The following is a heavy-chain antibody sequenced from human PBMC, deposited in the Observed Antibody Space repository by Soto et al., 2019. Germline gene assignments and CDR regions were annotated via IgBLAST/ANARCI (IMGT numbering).Heavy chain of an antibody. Sequence: GGSLRLSCAASGFTFGDCAMHWVRQGPGKGLEWVSGISWNSGNIDYADSVKGRFTISRDNAKNSLYLQMNSLRPEDTALYYCAKDYGSGSFNYYYMDVWGKGTTVTVSS. V-gene: IGHV3-9*01. CDR2: ISWNSGNI. CDR1: GFTFGDCA. D-gene: IGHD3-10*01. J-gene: IGHJ6*03. CDR3: AKDYGSGSFNYYYMDV.